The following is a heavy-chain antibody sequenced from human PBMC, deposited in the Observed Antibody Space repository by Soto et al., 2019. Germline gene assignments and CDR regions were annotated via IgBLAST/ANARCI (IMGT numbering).Heavy chain of an antibody. CDR2: IRSSSSDT. CDR1: GFTFSDYS. D-gene: IGHD4-17*01. Sequence: GGSLRLSCAASGFTFSDYSMNWVRQAPGKGLEWVSNIRSSSSDTYYADSVKGRFTIFRDNAKNSLYLQMNSLRDEDTAVYYCARGNLRTVTTIDFWGLGTLVTVSS. J-gene: IGHJ4*02. V-gene: IGHV3-48*02. CDR3: ARGNLRTVTTIDF.